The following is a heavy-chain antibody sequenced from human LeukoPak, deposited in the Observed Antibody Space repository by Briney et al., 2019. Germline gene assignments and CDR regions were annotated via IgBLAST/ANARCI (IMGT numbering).Heavy chain of an antibody. J-gene: IGHJ4*02. D-gene: IGHD3-22*01. CDR2: IRYDGNNK. CDR1: GFTFSRNG. CDR3: AKGSDYYDSSGYSN. Sequence: PGGSLRLSCAASGFTFSRNGMHWVRQAPGKGLEWVAFIRYDGNNKYYADSVKGRFTISRDNSKNTLYLQMNSLRAEDTAVYYCAKGSDYYDSSGYSNWGQGTLVTVSS. V-gene: IGHV3-30*02.